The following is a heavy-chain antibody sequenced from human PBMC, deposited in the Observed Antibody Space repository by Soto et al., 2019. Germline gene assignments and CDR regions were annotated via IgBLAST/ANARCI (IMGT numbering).Heavy chain of an antibody. CDR3: ARGGPYSSGANRYYYYYGMDV. CDR2: ISAYNGNT. D-gene: IGHD6-25*01. CDR1: GYTFTSYG. Sequence: ASVKVSCKASGYTFTSYGISWVRQAPGQGLEWMGWISAYNGNTNYAQKLQGRVTMTTDTSTSTAYRELRSLRSDDTAVYYCARGGPYSSGANRYYYYYGMDVWGQGTTVTSP. J-gene: IGHJ6*02. V-gene: IGHV1-18*01.